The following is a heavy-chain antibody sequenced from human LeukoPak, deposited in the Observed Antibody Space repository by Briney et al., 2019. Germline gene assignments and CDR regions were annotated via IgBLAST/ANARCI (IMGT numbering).Heavy chain of an antibody. Sequence: PGGSLRLSCAASGFNFNSYWMNWVRQAPGKGLEWVSYISSSGSTIYYADSVKGRFTISRDNAKNSLYLQMNSLRAEDTAVYYCAKAPYSSGWYYFDYWGQGTLVTVSS. J-gene: IGHJ4*02. CDR1: GFNFNSYW. CDR3: AKAPYSSGWYYFDY. D-gene: IGHD6-19*01. V-gene: IGHV3-48*04. CDR2: ISSSGSTI.